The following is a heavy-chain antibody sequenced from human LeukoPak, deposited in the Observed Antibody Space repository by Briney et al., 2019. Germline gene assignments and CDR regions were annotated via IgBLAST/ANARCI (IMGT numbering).Heavy chain of an antibody. V-gene: IGHV4-34*01. CDR2: IIHSGST. CDR1: GGSFSGYY. D-gene: IGHD3-9*01. Sequence: SETLSLTCAVYGGSFSGYYWSWIRQPPGKGLEWIGEIIHSGSTNYNPSLKSRVTISVDTSKHQFSLKLSSVTAADPAVYYCARGKNYDILTGYSTTPFDYWGQGTLVTVSS. CDR3: ARGKNYDILTGYSTTPFDY. J-gene: IGHJ4*02.